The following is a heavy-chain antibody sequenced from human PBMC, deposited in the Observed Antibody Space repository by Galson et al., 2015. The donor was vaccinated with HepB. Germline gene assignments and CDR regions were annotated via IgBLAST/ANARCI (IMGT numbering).Heavy chain of an antibody. J-gene: IGHJ5*02. Sequence: SLRLSCAASGFTFSDYYMSWIRQAPGKGLEWVSYMSSSGSTIYCADSVKGRFTISRDNAKNSLYLQMNSLRAEDTAVYYCARDNGWSSSWYLLERNGGYNWFDPWGQGTLVTVSS. CDR3: ARDNGWSSSWYLLERNGGYNWFDP. D-gene: IGHD6-13*01. CDR2: MSSSGSTI. CDR1: GFTFSDYY. V-gene: IGHV3-11*04.